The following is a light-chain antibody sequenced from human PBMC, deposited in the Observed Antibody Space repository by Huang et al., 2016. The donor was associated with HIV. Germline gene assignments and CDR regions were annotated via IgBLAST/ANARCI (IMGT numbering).Light chain of an antibody. V-gene: IGKV1-39*01. Sequence: DIQVTQSPSSLSASVGDRVTITCRTSQRISSHLSGYKQKIGKGPKLLIYSSTVLQSGVPSMFTGSGSGTDFTLTINSLQPEDFATYYCQQTYSAPVTFGGGTRVEIK. CDR1: QRISSH. CDR3: QQTYSAPVT. CDR2: SST. J-gene: IGKJ4*01.